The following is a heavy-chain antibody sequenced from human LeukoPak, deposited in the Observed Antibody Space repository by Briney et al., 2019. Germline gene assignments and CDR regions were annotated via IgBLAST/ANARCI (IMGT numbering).Heavy chain of an antibody. J-gene: IGHJ6*04. CDR3: AELGITMIGGV. D-gene: IGHD3-10*02. CDR1: GFTFSSYA. V-gene: IGHV3-48*03. Sequence: TGGSLRLSCAASGFTFSSYAMNWVRQAPGKGLEWDSYISSSGSTIYYADSVKGRFTISRDNAKNSLYLQMNSLRAEDTAVYYCAELGITMIGGVWGKGTTVTISS. CDR2: ISSSGSTI.